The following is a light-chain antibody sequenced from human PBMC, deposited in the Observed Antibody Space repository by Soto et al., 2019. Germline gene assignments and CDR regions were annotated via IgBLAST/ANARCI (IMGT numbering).Light chain of an antibody. Sequence: EIVMTQSPVTLSSSPGESATLSCRSSQSVDNKVAWYQQKPGQAPRLLIYAASTRAAGIPARFSGSGSGTDLTLTISSLQSEDFAVYYCQQYYDWPRGTFGQGTKVDI. V-gene: IGKV3-15*01. CDR1: QSVDNK. CDR3: QQYYDWPRGT. J-gene: IGKJ1*01. CDR2: AAS.